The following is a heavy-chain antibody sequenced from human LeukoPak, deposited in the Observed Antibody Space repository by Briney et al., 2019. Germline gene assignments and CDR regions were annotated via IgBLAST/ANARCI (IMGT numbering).Heavy chain of an antibody. CDR2: IRYDGSNK. CDR1: GFTFSSYG. Sequence: GGSLRLSCAASGFTFSSYGMHWVRQAPGKGLEWVAFIRYDGSNKYYADSVKGRFTISRDNSKNTLYLQMNSLRAEDTAVYYCASRISIVGATADAFDIWGQGTMVTVSS. D-gene: IGHD1-26*01. V-gene: IGHV3-30*02. CDR3: ASRISIVGATADAFDI. J-gene: IGHJ3*02.